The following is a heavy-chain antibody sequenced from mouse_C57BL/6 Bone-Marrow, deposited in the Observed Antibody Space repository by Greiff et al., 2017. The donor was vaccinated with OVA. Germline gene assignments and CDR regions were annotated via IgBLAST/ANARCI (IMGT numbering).Heavy chain of an antibody. D-gene: IGHD2-1*01. Sequence: VKLMESGAELAKPGASVKLSCKASGYTFTSTWMHWVKQRPGQGLEWIGYINPSNGNTKYNPKFKDKATLTADKSSSTAYMQLSSLTYEDSAVYYCARKDYGNRWFAYWGQGTLVTVSA. CDR1: GYTFTSTW. V-gene: IGHV1-7*01. CDR3: ARKDYGNRWFAY. J-gene: IGHJ3*01. CDR2: INPSNGNT.